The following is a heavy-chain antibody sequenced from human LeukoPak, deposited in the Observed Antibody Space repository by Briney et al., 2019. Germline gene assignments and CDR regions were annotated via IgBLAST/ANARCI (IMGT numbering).Heavy chain of an antibody. J-gene: IGHJ4*02. CDR2: INPTGDST. CDR3: AREASGGYFDY. D-gene: IGHD4-23*01. CDR1: GYTFSSYY. V-gene: IGHV1-46*01. Sequence: ASVKVSFKSSGYTFSSYYMHWVRQAPGQGLEWVGLINPTGDSTSYAQNFRGRVTMTRDTCTCTVYMDLSSLRSEDTAVYYCAREASGGYFDYWGQGTLVTVSS.